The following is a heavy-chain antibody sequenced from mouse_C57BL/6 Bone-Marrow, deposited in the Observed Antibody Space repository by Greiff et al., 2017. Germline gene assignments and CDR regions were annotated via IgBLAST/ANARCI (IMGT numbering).Heavy chain of an antibody. CDR2: ISSGGSYT. D-gene: IGHD1-1*01. CDR3: AITTVGAY. J-gene: IGHJ3*01. V-gene: IGHV5-6*02. Sequence: EVMLVESGGDLVKPGGSLKLSCAASGFTFSSYGMSWVRQTPDKRLEWVATISSGGSYTYYPDSVKGRFTISRDNAKNTLYLQMSSLKAEDTAMYYCAITTVGAYWGQGTLVTVSA. CDR1: GFTFSSYG.